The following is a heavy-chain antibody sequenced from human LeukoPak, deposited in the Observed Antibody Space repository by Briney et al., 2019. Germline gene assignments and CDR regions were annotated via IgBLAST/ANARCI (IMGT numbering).Heavy chain of an antibody. Sequence: GASVKVSCKASGGTFSSYAISWVRQAPGQGLEWMGWINPNSGGTNYAQKFQGRVTMTRDTSISTAYMELSRLRSDDTAVYYCARGGRDLTLRYFDWSFDYWGQGTLVTVSS. CDR1: GGTFSSYA. J-gene: IGHJ4*02. D-gene: IGHD3-9*01. V-gene: IGHV1-2*02. CDR2: INPNSGGT. CDR3: ARGGRDLTLRYFDWSFDY.